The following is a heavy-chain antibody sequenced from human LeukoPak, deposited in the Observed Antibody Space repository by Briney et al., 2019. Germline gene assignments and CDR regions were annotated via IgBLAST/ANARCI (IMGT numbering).Heavy chain of an antibody. D-gene: IGHD6-19*01. Sequence: PSETLSLTCTVSGGSISSYYWGWIRQPPGKGLEWIGEINHSGGTNYNPSLMSRVTISVDTPKNQFSLRLSSVTAADTAVYYCASERRYSSGRWDYYFDYWGQGALVTVSS. V-gene: IGHV4-34*01. CDR1: GGSISSYY. CDR3: ASERRYSSGRWDYYFDY. CDR2: INHSGGT. J-gene: IGHJ4*02.